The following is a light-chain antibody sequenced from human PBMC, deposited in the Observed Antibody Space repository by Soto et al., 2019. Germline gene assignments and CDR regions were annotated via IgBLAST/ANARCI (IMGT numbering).Light chain of an antibody. CDR1: QSVSTNY. Sequence: EIVLTQSPGTLSLSPGERATLSCRASQSVSTNYLAWYQQKPGLAPRRLIYGASSRATGIPDRFSGSGSGTAFTLTINRLEPEGFAVDYCQQYDSSPAFGGGTKVEIK. CDR3: QQYDSSPA. V-gene: IGKV3-20*01. J-gene: IGKJ4*01. CDR2: GAS.